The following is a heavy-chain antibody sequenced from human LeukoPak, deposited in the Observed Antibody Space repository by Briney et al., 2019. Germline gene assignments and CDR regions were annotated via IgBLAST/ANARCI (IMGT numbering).Heavy chain of an antibody. CDR3: ARHVPSSGSYYDDAFDI. V-gene: IGHV5-51*01. Sequence: GEPLKISCKGSGYSFTSYWIGWVRQLPGKGLEWMGIIYPGDSDTRYSPSFQGQVTISADKSISTAYLQWSSLKASDTAMYYCARHVPSSGSYYDDAFDIWGQGTMVTVSS. D-gene: IGHD1-26*01. CDR2: IYPGDSDT. J-gene: IGHJ3*02. CDR1: GYSFTSYW.